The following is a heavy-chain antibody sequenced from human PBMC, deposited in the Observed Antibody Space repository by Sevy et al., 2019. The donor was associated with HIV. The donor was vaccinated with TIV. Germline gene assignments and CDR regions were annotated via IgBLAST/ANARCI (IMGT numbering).Heavy chain of an antibody. V-gene: IGHV3-23*01. D-gene: IGHD3-10*01. Sequence: GGSLRLSCAASGFIFNSYAMSWVRQAPGKGLEWVSSISGSGGSTYYADSVKGRFTISRDNFRKMVDLQLNTLRAEDTAVYYCAKQCGSWSPPDYWGQGTLVTDSS. CDR1: GFIFNSYA. CDR3: AKQCGSWSPPDY. CDR2: ISGSGGST. J-gene: IGHJ4*02.